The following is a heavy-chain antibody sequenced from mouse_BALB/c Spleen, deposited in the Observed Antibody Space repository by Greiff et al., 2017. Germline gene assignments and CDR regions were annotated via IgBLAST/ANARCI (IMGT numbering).Heavy chain of an antibody. CDR3: ARSGYDDPWFAY. CDR1: GFTFSSFG. CDR2: ISSGSSTI. Sequence: EVKVEESGGGLVQPGGSRKLSCAASGFTFSSFGMHWVRQAPEKGLEWVAYISSGSSTIYYADTVKGRFTISKDNPKNTLFLQMTSLRSEDTAMYYGARSGYDDPWFAYWGEGTLVTVSA. V-gene: IGHV5-17*02. D-gene: IGHD2-2*01. J-gene: IGHJ3*01.